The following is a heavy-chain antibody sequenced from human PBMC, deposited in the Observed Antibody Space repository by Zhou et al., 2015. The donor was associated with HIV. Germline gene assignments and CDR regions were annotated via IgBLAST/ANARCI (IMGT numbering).Heavy chain of an antibody. CDR2: IIPIFGTA. V-gene: IGHV1-69*01. CDR1: GGTFSSYA. J-gene: IGHJ6*02. D-gene: IGHD2-2*01. Sequence: QVQLVQSGAEVKKPGSSVKVSCKASGGTFSSYAISWVRQAPGQGLEWMGGIIPIFGTANYAQKFQGRVTITADESTSTAYMELSSLRSEDTAVYYCARGKVPAALDLVDGGLDYYYYGMDVWGQGTTVTVSS. CDR3: ARGKVPAALDLVDGGLDYYYYGMDV.